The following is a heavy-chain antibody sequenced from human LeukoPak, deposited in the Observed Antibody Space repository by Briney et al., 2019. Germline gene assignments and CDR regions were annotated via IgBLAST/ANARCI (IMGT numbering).Heavy chain of an antibody. CDR2: IKQDGSEK. CDR3: ARSRYNYEGSGLNWFDP. V-gene: IGHV3-7*01. Sequence: GGSLRLSCAASGFTFSSYWMSWVRQAPGKGLERVASIKQDGSEKYYVDSVKGRFTISRDNAKNSLYLQMNSLRAEDTAVYFCARSRYNYEGSGLNWFDPWGQGTLVTVSS. J-gene: IGHJ5*02. D-gene: IGHD3-22*01. CDR1: GFTFSSYW.